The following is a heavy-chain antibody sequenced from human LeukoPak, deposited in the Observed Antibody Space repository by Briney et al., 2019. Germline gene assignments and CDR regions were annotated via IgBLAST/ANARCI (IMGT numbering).Heavy chain of an antibody. V-gene: IGHV1-2*02. CDR3: ARGRRDYGMDV. CDR2: INPNSGGT. CDR1: GYTLTGYY. J-gene: IGHJ6*02. D-gene: IGHD3-10*01. Sequence: GASVKVSRQASGYTLTGYYMHLVRQAPGQGREGMGWINPNSGGTNYAQKFQGRVNMTRDTSISTAYMELSRLRSDDTAVYYCARGRRDYGMDVWGQGTTVTVSS.